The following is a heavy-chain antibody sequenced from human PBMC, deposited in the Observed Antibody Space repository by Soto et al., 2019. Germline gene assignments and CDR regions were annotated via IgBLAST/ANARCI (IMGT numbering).Heavy chain of an antibody. J-gene: IGHJ4*02. CDR1: GGSISSYY. V-gene: IGHV4-59*08. CDR3: ARHGGYSSGWVFDY. Sequence: QVQLQESGPGLVKPSETLSLTCTVSGGSISSYYWSWIRQPPGKGLEWIGYIYYSGSTNYNPSLKSRVTISVDTSKNQFALKLSSVTAADTAVYYCARHGGYSSGWVFDYWGQGTLVTVSS. CDR2: IYYSGST. D-gene: IGHD6-19*01.